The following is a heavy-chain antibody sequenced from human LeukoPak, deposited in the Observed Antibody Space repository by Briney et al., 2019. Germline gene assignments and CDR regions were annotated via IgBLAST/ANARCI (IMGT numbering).Heavy chain of an antibody. V-gene: IGHV1-69*13. D-gene: IGHD5-18*01. CDR1: GGTFNNYA. J-gene: IGHJ5*02. Sequence: GASVKVSCKISGGTFNNYAISWVRQAPGQGLGWMGGIIHIFGTTNYAQKFQGRVTITADGSTRTAWMELSSLRSEDTAVYYCAISSSGYTYGYVSGWFDPWGQGTQVTVSS. CDR2: IIHIFGTT. CDR3: AISSSGYTYGYVSGWFDP.